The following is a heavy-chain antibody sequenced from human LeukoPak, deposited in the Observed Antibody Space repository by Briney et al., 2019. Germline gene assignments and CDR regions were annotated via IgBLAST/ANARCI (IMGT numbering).Heavy chain of an antibody. J-gene: IGHJ5*02. D-gene: IGHD5-12*01. V-gene: IGHV3-48*03. Sequence: PGGSLRLSCAASGFTFSSYEMNWVRQAPGKGLEWVSYISSSGSTIYYADSVKGRFTISRDNAKKSLYLQMNSLRAEDTAVYYCAGERGDSGYDYPTNNWFDPWGQGTLVTVSS. CDR3: AGERGDSGYDYPTNNWFDP. CDR1: GFTFSSYE. CDR2: ISSSGSTI.